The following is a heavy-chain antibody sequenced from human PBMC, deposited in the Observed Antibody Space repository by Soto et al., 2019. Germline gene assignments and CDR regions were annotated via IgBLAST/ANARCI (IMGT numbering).Heavy chain of an antibody. D-gene: IGHD2-21*01. V-gene: IGHV4-31*03. CDR1: GGSISSSGYY. J-gene: IGHJ4*02. CDR3: ARGATAYYFDY. Sequence: PSETLSLTCTVSGGSISSSGYYWSWIRQHPGKGLEWIGYIYYSGSTYYNPSLKSRVTISVDTSKNQFSLKLSSVTAADTAVYYCARGATAYYFDYWGQGTLVTVSS. CDR2: IYYSGST.